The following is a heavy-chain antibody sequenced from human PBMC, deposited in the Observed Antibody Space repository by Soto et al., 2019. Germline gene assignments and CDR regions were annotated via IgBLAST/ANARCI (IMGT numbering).Heavy chain of an antibody. CDR3: ARVSQWLVLDWFDP. J-gene: IGHJ5*02. V-gene: IGHV4-34*01. CDR2: INHSGST. Sequence: PSETLSLTCAVYGGSFSGYYWSWIRQPPGKGLEWIGEINHSGSTNYNPSLKSRVTISVDTSKNQFSLKLSSVTAADTAVYYCARVSQWLVLDWFDPGAREPWSPSPQ. CDR1: GGSFSGYY. D-gene: IGHD6-19*01.